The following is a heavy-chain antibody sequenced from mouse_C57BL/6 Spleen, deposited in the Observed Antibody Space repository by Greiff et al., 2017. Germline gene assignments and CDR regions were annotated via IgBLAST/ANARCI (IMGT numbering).Heavy chain of an antibody. CDR2: IDPEDGET. J-gene: IGHJ2*01. Sequence: VQLQQSGAELVKPGASVKLSCTASGFNIKDYYMHWVKQRTEQGLEWIGRIDPEDGETKYAPNFQGKATITADTSSNTAYLQLSSLTSEDTAVYYCASYGYDEVGDYWGQGTTLTVSS. CDR1: GFNIKDYY. CDR3: ASYGYDEVGDY. D-gene: IGHD2-2*01. V-gene: IGHV14-2*01.